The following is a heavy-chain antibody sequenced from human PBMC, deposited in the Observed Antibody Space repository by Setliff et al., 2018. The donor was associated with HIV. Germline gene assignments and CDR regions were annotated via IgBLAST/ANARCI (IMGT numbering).Heavy chain of an antibody. CDR1: GGSINSYH. CDR3: ARNKPYYDFWSSYNYYYYYGMDV. V-gene: IGHV4-4*07. D-gene: IGHD3-3*01. CDR2: FYTSGTT. Sequence: SETLSLTCTVSGGSINSYHWSWIRQPAGKGLEWIGRFYTSGTTNYNPSLKTRVTISVDKSKNHFSPKLSSVTAADTAVYYCARNKPYYDFWSSYNYYYYYGMDVWGQGTTVTVSS. J-gene: IGHJ6*02.